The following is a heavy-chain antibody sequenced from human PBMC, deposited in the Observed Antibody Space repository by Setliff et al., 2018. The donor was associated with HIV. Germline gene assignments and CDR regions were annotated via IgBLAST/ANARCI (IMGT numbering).Heavy chain of an antibody. CDR2: IVVGSGNT. D-gene: IGHD6-13*01. J-gene: IGHJ5*02. V-gene: IGHV1-58*02. Sequence: GPSVKVSCKASGFTFTSSTMQWVRQARGQRLEWIGWIVVGSGNTNYAQKFQERVTITRDMSTSTAYMELSSLRSEDTAVYYCAGGRFSSSWYFNWFDPWGQGTLVTVSS. CDR1: GFTFTSST. CDR3: AGGRFSSSWYFNWFDP.